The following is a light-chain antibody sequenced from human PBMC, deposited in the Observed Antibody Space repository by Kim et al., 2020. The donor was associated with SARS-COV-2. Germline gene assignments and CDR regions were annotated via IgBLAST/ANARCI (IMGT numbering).Light chain of an antibody. CDR1: QSVSSY. V-gene: IGKV3-11*01. CDR2: DAS. J-gene: IGKJ4*01. Sequence: PGERATLSCRASQSVSSYLAWYQQKPGQAPRLLIYDASNRATGIPARFSGSGSGTDFTLTISSLETEDFAVYYCQQRSNWPPKLTFGGGTKVDIK. CDR3: QQRSNWPPKLT.